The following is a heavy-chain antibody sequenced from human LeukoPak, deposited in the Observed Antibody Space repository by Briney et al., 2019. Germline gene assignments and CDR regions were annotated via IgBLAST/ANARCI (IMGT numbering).Heavy chain of an antibody. Sequence: GGSLRLSCAASGFTFSSYGMHWVRQAPGKGLEWVAVIWCDGSSKDYADSVKGRFTIPRDNSKNTLYLQRDSLRAEDTAVYYCARGYYYDSSGYYYAPFYWGQGTLVTVSS. CDR2: IWCDGSSK. CDR3: ARGYYYDSSGYYYAPFY. D-gene: IGHD3-22*01. J-gene: IGHJ4*02. V-gene: IGHV3-33*01. CDR1: GFTFSSYG.